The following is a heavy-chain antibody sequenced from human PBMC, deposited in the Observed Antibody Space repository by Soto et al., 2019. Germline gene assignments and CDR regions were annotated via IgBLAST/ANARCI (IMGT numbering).Heavy chain of an antibody. J-gene: IGHJ6*03. D-gene: IGHD3-10*01. CDR2: ISGSGGST. CDR3: AKLPESITMVRGVSLYYMDV. CDR1: GFTFSSYA. Sequence: GGSLRLSCAASGFTFSSYAMSWVRQAPGKGLEWVSAISGSGGSTYYADSVKGRFTISRDNSKNTLYLQMNSLRAEDTAVYYCAKLPESITMVRGVSLYYMDVWGKGTTVTVSS. V-gene: IGHV3-23*01.